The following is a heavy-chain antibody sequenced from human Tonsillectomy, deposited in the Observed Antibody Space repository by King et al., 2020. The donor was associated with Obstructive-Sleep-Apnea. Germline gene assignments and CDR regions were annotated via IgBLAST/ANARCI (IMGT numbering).Heavy chain of an antibody. CDR1: GYSFTSHW. Sequence: QLVQSGAEVKKSGASLRISCKGSGYSFTSHWISWVRQMPGKGLEWMGRIDPSDSYSHYSPSFQGHVTISADKSVSTVYLQWSSLKASDTAMYYCATTTLTMGAEYFQHWGQGTLVTVSS. CDR3: ATTTLTMGAEYFQH. J-gene: IGHJ1*01. CDR2: IDPSDSYS. V-gene: IGHV5-10-1*01. D-gene: IGHD1-26*01.